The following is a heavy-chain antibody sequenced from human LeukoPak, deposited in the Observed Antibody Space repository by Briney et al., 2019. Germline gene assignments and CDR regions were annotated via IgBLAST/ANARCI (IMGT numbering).Heavy chain of an antibody. J-gene: IGHJ4*02. Sequence: QPGRSLRLSCAASGFTFSSYGMHWVRQAPGKGLEWVAVISYDGSNKYYADSVKGRFTISRDNSKSTLYLQMNSLRAEDTAVYYCAKVWYYYDSSAADYWGQGTLVTVSS. V-gene: IGHV3-30*18. CDR3: AKVWYYYDSSAADY. CDR1: GFTFSSYG. D-gene: IGHD3-22*01. CDR2: ISYDGSNK.